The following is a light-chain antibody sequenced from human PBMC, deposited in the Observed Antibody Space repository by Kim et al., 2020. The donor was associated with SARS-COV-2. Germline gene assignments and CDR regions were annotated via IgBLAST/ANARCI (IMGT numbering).Light chain of an antibody. J-gene: IGLJ2*01. V-gene: IGLV2-18*02. CDR2: EVS. CDR3: SSYTSSSTLV. CDR1: SSDSGSDNR. Sequence: SVTISGTGTSSDSGSDNRVSWFQQPPGTAPKLMIYEVSNRPSGVPDRFSGSKAANTASLTISGLQAEDEADYYCSSYTSSSTLVFGGGTQLTVL.